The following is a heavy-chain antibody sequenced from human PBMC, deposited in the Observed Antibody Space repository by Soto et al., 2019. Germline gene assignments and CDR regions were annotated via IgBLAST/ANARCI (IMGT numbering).Heavy chain of an antibody. CDR1: GLTFSNYA. J-gene: IGHJ4*02. CDR2: MSGSSSTT. CDR3: AKNQERELPRVIDF. Sequence: GSLRLSCATSGLTFSNYAMSWVRQAPGGGLEWVSSMSGSSSTTYDADSVRGRFTISRDRSKNTLYLQMSSLRAEDTALYYCAKNQERELPRVIDFWGQGTLVTVSS. V-gene: IGHV3-23*01. D-gene: IGHD1-7*01.